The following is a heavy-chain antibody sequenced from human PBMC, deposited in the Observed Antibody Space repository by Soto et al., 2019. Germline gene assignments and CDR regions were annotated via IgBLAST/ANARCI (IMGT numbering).Heavy chain of an antibody. D-gene: IGHD3-10*01. CDR1: RFTFSAYS. CDR2: ISNDGTNK. V-gene: IGHV3-30-3*01. Sequence: PGGSLRLSCAASRFTFSAYSMHWVRQAPGKGLDWVAVISNDGTNKYYADSVKGRFTISRDNSKTTLYLQMDSLRVEDTALYYCARDLGSAYYYGLDVWGQGTTVTVSS. CDR3: ARDLGSAYYYGLDV. J-gene: IGHJ6*02.